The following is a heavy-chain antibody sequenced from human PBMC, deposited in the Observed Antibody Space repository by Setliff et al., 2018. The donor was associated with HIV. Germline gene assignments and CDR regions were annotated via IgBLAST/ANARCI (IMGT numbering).Heavy chain of an antibody. CDR2: IDTFSGKP. D-gene: IGHD1-26*01. J-gene: IGHJ4*01. V-gene: IGHV7-4-1*02. CDR3: AKATWEV. CDR1: GYTFTHSA. Sequence: ASVKVSCKASGYTFTHSAINWVRQAPGQGLEWMGWIDTFSGKPVYDQAFTGRFVFSLDTSVSTAYLQINDLRAEDTAVYYCAKATWEVWGQGTPVTVSS.